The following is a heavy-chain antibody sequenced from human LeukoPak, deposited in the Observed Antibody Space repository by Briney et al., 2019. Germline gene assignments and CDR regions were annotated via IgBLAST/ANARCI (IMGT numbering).Heavy chain of an antibody. CDR2: INHSGST. Sequence: PSETLSLTCAVYGGSFSGYYWSWIRHPPGKGLGCNGEINHSGSTNYNPSLKSRVTISVDTSKNQFSLKLSSVTDAETAVYYCARGYLAGYSGSWYGGAYDYWGQGTLVTVSS. CDR3: ARGYLAGYSGSWYGGAYDY. V-gene: IGHV4-34*01. CDR1: GGSFSGYY. J-gene: IGHJ4*02. D-gene: IGHD6-13*01.